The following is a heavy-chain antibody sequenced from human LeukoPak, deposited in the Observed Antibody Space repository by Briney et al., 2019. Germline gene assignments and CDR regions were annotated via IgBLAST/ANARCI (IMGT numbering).Heavy chain of an antibody. CDR3: TTEPPSGWYGDFEY. V-gene: IGHV1-8*01. Sequence: WMNPKSGNTSYEQKFQGRVTMTRDIPTSTAYMELSSLRSEDTAVYYCTTEPPSGWYGDFEYWGQGTLVTVSS. CDR2: MNPKSGNT. D-gene: IGHD6-19*01. J-gene: IGHJ4*02.